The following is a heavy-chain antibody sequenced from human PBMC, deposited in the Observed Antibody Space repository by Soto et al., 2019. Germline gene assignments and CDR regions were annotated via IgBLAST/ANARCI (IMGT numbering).Heavy chain of an antibody. V-gene: IGHV4-39*07. CDR2: IYYSGST. CDR1: GGSISSSSYY. CDR3: ARVRGPIDY. D-gene: IGHD3-10*01. J-gene: IGHJ4*02. Sequence: TSETLSLTCTVSGGSISSSSYYWGWIRQPPGKGLEWIGSIYYSGSTNYNPSLESRVTISVDTSKNQVSLKLSFVTAADTAVYYCARVRGPIDYWGQGTLVTVSS.